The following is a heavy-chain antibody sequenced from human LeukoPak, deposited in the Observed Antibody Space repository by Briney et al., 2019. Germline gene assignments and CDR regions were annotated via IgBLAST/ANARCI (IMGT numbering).Heavy chain of an antibody. Sequence: GGSLRLSCEASGFTFSSYGLHWVRQAPGKGLEWVAGISKDGRKTYYAGSVNGRFTVSRDTSRNTLYLHMNSLTVEDRAVFYCARDKGGDFDYWGQEPWSPSLQ. D-gene: IGHD1-26*01. CDR2: ISKDGRKT. CDR3: ARDKGGDFDY. CDR1: GFTFSSYG. J-gene: IGHJ4*01. V-gene: IGHV3-30*03.